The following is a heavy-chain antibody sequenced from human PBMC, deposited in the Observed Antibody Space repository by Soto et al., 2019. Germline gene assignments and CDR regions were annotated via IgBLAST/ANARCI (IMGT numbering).Heavy chain of an antibody. D-gene: IGHD4-4*01. CDR3: AREVDGYSQFDD. V-gene: IGHV4-30-2*01. J-gene: IGHJ4*02. CDR2: IYHSGST. Sequence: SETLSLTCSVSGASVTRDGNCWTWIRQPPGKGLEFVASIYHSGSTFYNPSLRSRVTISLDRSKNQFSLKLTSVTAADTAVYYRAREVDGYSQFDDWGQGTLVTVSS. CDR1: GASVTRDGNC.